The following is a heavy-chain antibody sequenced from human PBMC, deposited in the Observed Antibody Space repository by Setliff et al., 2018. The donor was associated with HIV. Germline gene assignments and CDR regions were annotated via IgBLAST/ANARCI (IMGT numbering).Heavy chain of an antibody. D-gene: IGHD5-18*01. Sequence: SETLSLTCAVYGGTFSDHYMDWIRQPPGKGLEWIGDINHSGRTNYNPSLKSRVTISVDTSKNQFSLKLSSVTAADTAVYYCARDAPWDSYGLDYWGQGTLVTVSS. CDR1: GGTFSDHY. CDR2: INHSGRT. J-gene: IGHJ4*02. CDR3: ARDAPWDSYGLDY. V-gene: IGHV4-34*01.